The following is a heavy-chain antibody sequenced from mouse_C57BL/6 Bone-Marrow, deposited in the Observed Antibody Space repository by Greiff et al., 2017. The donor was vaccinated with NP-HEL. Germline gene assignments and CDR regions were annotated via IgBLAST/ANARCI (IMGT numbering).Heavy chain of an antibody. D-gene: IGHD1-1*01. CDR3: ARDDYYGSTRYYAMDY. CDR1: GFTFSSYA. Sequence: EVKLQESGGGLVKPGGSLKLSCAASGFTFSSYAMSWVRQTPEKRLEWVATISDGGSYTYYPDNVKGRFTISRDNAKNNLYLQMSHLKSEDTAMYYCARDDYYGSTRYYAMDYWGQGTSVTVSS. J-gene: IGHJ4*01. CDR2: ISDGGSYT. V-gene: IGHV5-4*01.